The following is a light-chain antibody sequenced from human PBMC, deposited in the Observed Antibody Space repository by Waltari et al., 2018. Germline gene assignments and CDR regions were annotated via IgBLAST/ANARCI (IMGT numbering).Light chain of an antibody. V-gene: IGKV1-39*01. J-gene: IGKJ2*01. CDR1: HNIDVF. CDR3: QQSQGFPYT. CDR2: GAS. Sequence: DIQMTQSPSSLSASGGGSVTMSCRASHNIDVFLNWYQQKPGKAPKLLIFGASSLQNGVPSRFSGSGSGTDFTLTITSLSSEDSATYYCQQSQGFPYTFGQGTKLEIK.